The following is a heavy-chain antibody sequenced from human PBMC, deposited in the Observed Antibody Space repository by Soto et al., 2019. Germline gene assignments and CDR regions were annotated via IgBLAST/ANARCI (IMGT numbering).Heavy chain of an antibody. CDR3: ARAILYYDFCGGPERNYYYCMDV. Sequence: SETLSLTCAVYGGSFSGYYWSWIRQPPGKGLEWIGEINHSGSTNYNPSLKSRVTISVDTSKNQFSLKLSSVTAADTAVYYCARAILYYDFCGGPERNYYYCMDVWGKGTTVTVSS. CDR2: INHSGST. D-gene: IGHD3-3*01. V-gene: IGHV4-34*01. CDR1: GGSFSGYY. J-gene: IGHJ6*03.